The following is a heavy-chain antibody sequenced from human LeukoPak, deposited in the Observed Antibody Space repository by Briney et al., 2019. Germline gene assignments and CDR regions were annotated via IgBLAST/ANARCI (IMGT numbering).Heavy chain of an antibody. CDR1: GYTFTSYD. V-gene: IGHV1-8*03. J-gene: IGHJ3*02. D-gene: IGHD4-17*01. CDR3: ARVPPVEYGDYVGRAFDI. CDR2: MNPNSGNT. Sequence: GASVKVSCKASGYTFTSYDINWVRQATGQGLEWMGWMNPNSGNTGYAQKFQGRVTITRNTSISTAYMELSSLRSEDTAVYYCARVPPVEYGDYVGRAFDIWGRGTMVTVSS.